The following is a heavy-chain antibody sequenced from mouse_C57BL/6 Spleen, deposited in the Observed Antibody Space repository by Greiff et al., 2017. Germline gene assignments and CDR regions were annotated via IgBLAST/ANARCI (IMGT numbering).Heavy chain of an antibody. Sequence: EVKVEESGGGLVQPGGSMKLSCVASGFTFSNYWMNWVRQSPEKGLEWVAQIRLKSDNYATHYAESVKGRFTISRDDSKSSVYLQMNNLRAEDTGIYYCTKTITGTGWGQGTTLTVSS. CDR1: GFTFSNYW. CDR2: IRLKSDNYAT. CDR3: TKTITGTG. V-gene: IGHV6-3*01. D-gene: IGHD4-1*01. J-gene: IGHJ2*01.